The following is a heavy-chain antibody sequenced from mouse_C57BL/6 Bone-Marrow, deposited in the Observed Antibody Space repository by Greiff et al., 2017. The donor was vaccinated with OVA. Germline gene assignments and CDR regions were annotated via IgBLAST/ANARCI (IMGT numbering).Heavy chain of an antibody. CDR1: GYAFTNYL. J-gene: IGHJ4*01. D-gene: IGHD1-2*01. V-gene: IGHV1-54*01. CDR3: ARGFITTASRGDY. CDR2: INPGSGGT. Sequence: VQLVESGAELVRPGTSVKVSCKASGYAFTNYLIEWVKQRPGQGLEWIGVINPGSGGTNYNEKFKGKATLTADKSSSTAYMQLSSLTSEDSAVYFCARGFITTASRGDYWGQGTSVTVSS.